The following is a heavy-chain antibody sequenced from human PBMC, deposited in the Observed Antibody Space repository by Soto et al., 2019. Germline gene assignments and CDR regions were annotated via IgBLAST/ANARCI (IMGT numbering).Heavy chain of an antibody. CDR2: INPFIGTA. J-gene: IGHJ6*02. CDR3: ARVVMTSVPASYYYVMVL. D-gene: IGHD4-4*01. V-gene: IGHV1-69*11. CDR1: GRTFSTYG. Sequence: GASLQVSCTASGRTFSTYGISWVRKDPGQGCESMGRINPFIGTANYAQKFQGRATITAAESTSTAYMQLTSLRSEDTAGYYCARVVMTSVPASYYYVMVLWGQGTTGTVS.